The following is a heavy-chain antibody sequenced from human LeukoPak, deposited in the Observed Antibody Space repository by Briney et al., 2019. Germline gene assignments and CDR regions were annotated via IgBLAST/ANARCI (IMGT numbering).Heavy chain of an antibody. J-gene: IGHJ4*02. D-gene: IGHD5-18*01. Sequence: GGSLRLSCAASGFTFSSYAMSWVRQAPGKGLEWVSAISGSGGSTYYADSVKGRFTISRDNSKNTLYLQMNSLRAEDTAVYYCARAHLGYSYGTLDYWGQGTLVTVSS. CDR3: ARAHLGYSYGTLDY. V-gene: IGHV3-23*01. CDR2: ISGSGGST. CDR1: GFTFSSYA.